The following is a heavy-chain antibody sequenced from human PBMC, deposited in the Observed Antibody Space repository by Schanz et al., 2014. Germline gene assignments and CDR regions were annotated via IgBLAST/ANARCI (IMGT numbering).Heavy chain of an antibody. CDR1: GFTFSSYS. Sequence: VQLVESGGGLVKPGGSLRLSCAASGFTFSSYSMNWVRQAPGKGLEWVAVIWSDGSGKYYADSVKGRFTISRDSPKNTLYLQMNSLRAEDTALYYCARPRCDYGEVDYWGQGTLVTVSS. V-gene: IGHV3-33*08. CDR2: IWSDGSGK. D-gene: IGHD4-17*01. J-gene: IGHJ4*02. CDR3: ARPRCDYGEVDY.